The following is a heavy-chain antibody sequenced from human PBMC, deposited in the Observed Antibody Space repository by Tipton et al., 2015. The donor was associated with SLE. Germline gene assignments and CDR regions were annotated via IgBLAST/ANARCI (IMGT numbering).Heavy chain of an antibody. CDR1: GDSLSGHY. D-gene: IGHD2-15*01. V-gene: IGHV4-59*11. CDR2: IHYSGSP. CDR3: ARDIEYYFES. J-gene: IGHJ4*02. Sequence: TLSLTCTVSGDSLSGHYWSWIRQSPGKGLEWIAYIHYSGSPSYNPSLESRVTILVDTSKNQFSLKLNSVTAADTVVYYCARDIEYYFESWGQGTLVTVSS.